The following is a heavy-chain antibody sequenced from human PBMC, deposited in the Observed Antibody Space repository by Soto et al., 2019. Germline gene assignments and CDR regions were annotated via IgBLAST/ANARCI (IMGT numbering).Heavy chain of an antibody. D-gene: IGHD5-12*01. J-gene: IGHJ4*02. CDR2: ISYDGSNT. V-gene: IGHV3-30*18. Sequence: QVQLVESGGGVVHPGRSLRLSCAASGFTFSSYGMHWVRQAPGKGLEWVAVISYDGSNTYYADSVKGRFTISRDNSKNTLYLHLNSLRAEGTAVYYCAKDVGRDVVSLHTGAILLDYWGQGNLVTVSS. CDR3: AKDVGRDVVSLHTGAILLDY. CDR1: GFTFSSYG.